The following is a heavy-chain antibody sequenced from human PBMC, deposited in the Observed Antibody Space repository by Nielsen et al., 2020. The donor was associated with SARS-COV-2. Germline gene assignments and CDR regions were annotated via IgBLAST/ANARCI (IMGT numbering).Heavy chain of an antibody. V-gene: IGHV4-39*01. CDR2: IYYSGST. D-gene: IGHD6-13*01. CDR3: AGSIAARFAGYYYYYMDV. Sequence: SETLSLTCTVSGGSISSSSYYWGWIRQPPGKGLEWIGSIYYSGSTYYNPSLKSRVTISVDTSKNQFSLKLSSVTAADTAVYYCAGSIAARFAGYYYYYMDVWGKGTTVTVSS. J-gene: IGHJ6*03. CDR1: GGSISSSSYY.